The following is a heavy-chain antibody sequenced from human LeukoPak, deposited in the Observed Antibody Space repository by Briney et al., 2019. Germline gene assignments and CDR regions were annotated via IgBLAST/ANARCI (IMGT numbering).Heavy chain of an antibody. CDR1: GFTVSSNY. Sequence: PGGSLRRSCAASGFTVSSNYMSWVRQAPGKGLEWVSVIYSGSNTYYADSVKGRFTISRDNSKNTLYLQMNSLRPEDTAVYFCAREGSGYTYGYNDAFDLWGQGTMVTVSS. V-gene: IGHV3-53*01. CDR2: IYSGSNT. J-gene: IGHJ3*01. D-gene: IGHD5-18*01. CDR3: AREGSGYTYGYNDAFDL.